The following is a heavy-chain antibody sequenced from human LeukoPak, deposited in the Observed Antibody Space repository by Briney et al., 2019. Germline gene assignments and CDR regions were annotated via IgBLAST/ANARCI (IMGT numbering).Heavy chain of an antibody. CDR3: ARTPDY. CDR1: GGSISSYY. CDR2: IYYSGST. V-gene: IGHV4-59*08. J-gene: IGHJ4*02. Sequence: SETLSLTCTVSGGSISSYYWSWIRQPPGKGLEWIGYIYYSGSTNYNPSLKSRVTISVDTSKNQFSLKLSSVTAADTAAYYCARTPDYWGQGTLVTVSS.